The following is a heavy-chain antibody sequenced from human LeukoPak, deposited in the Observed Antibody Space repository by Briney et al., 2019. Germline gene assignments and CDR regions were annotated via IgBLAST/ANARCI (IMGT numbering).Heavy chain of an antibody. CDR2: IYYSGST. Sequence: SETLSLTCTVSGGSISSSSYYWGWIRQPPGKGLEWIGSIYYSGSTYYNPSLKSRVTISVDTSKNQFSLKLSSVTAADTAVYYCASREAAAGAHDYWGQGTPVTVSS. D-gene: IGHD6-13*01. CDR3: ASREAAAGAHDY. J-gene: IGHJ4*02. V-gene: IGHV4-39*01. CDR1: GGSISSSSYY.